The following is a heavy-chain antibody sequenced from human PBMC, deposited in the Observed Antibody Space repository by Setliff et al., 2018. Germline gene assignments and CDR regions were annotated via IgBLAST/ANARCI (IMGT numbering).Heavy chain of an antibody. CDR3: ARHHAQYYSDSSGYFYEDWYFDL. Sequence: SETLSLNCTVSGGSISNYYWSWIRQPPGRGLEWIGYIYYSGTTNSIPSLKSRVTISVDTSKNQFSLKLSSVTAADTAVYYCARHHAQYYSDSSGYFYEDWYFDLWGRGTLVTVSS. J-gene: IGHJ2*01. CDR1: GGSISNYY. V-gene: IGHV4-59*08. CDR2: IYYSGTT. D-gene: IGHD3-22*01.